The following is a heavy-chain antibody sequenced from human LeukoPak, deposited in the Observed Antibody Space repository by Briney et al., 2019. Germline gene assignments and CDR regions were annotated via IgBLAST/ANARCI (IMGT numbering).Heavy chain of an antibody. V-gene: IGHV1-69*13. J-gene: IGHJ6*02. Sequence: SVKVSCKASGGTFSSYAISWVRQAPGQGLEWMGGIIPIFGTANYAQKFQGRVTITADESTSTAYMELSSPRSEDTAVYYCARRIAAAGIGYYYYGMDVWGQGTTVTVSS. CDR3: ARRIAAAGIGYYYYGMDV. D-gene: IGHD6-13*01. CDR1: GGTFSSYA. CDR2: IIPIFGTA.